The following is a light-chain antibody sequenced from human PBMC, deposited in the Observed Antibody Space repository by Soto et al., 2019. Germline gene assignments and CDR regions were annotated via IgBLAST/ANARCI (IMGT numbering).Light chain of an antibody. CDR1: SNDVGGYNY. CDR2: DVS. CDR3: YSYAGNYNAV. Sequence: QSALTQPRSVSGSPGQSVTISCTGTSNDVGGYNYVSWYQQHPGRAPKFMIYDVSKRPAGVPDRFSGSKSGNTASLTISGLQAEDEADYYCYSYAGNYNAVFGGGTKLTVL. J-gene: IGLJ3*02. V-gene: IGLV2-11*01.